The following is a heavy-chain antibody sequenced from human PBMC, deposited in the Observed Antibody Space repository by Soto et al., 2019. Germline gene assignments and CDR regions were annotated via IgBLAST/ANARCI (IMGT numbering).Heavy chain of an antibody. CDR2: IYTSASI. Sequence: ASETLSLTCSVPGADINTYSWTWIRQPAGKGLEWIGRIYTSASINYNPSLRGRVTLSVDTSTNQVSLKLASVTAADTAVYYCARDREAGYNFYYGMDVWGQGTTVTVSS. V-gene: IGHV4-4*07. CDR1: GADINTYS. D-gene: IGHD6-19*01. CDR3: ARDREAGYNFYYGMDV. J-gene: IGHJ6*02.